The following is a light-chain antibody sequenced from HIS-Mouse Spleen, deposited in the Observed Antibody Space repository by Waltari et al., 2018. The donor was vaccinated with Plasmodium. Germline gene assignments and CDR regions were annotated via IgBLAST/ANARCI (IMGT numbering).Light chain of an antibody. CDR2: AAS. J-gene: IGKJ1*01. CDR3: QQSYSTWT. CDR1: QSISSY. Sequence: DFQMTQSPSSLSASVGDRVIITCRASQSISSYLNWYQQKPGKAPKLLIYAASRLQSGVPSRFSGSGSGTDFTLTISSLQPEYFATYYCQQSYSTWTFGQGTKVEIK. V-gene: IGKV1-39*01.